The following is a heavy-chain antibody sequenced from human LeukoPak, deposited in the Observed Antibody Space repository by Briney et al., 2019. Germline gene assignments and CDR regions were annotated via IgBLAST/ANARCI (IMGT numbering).Heavy chain of an antibody. V-gene: IGHV4-39*07. CDR1: GDSISSTTYN. J-gene: IGHJ4*02. D-gene: IGHD6-13*01. CDR3: ARARIAAAGHFDY. CDR2: INHSGST. Sequence: SETLSLTCTVSGDSISSTTYNWGWIRQPPGKGLEWIGEINHSGSTNYNPSLKSRVTISVDTSKNQFSLKLSSVTAADTAVYYCARARIAAAGHFDYWGQGTLVTVSS.